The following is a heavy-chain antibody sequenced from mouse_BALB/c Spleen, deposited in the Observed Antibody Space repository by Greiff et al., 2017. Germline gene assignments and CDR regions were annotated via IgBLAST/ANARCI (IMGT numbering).Heavy chain of an antibody. Sequence: VQLQQSGTVLARPGASVKMSCKASGYTFTSYWMHWVKQRPGQGLEWIGAIYPGNSDTSYNQKFKGKAKLTAVTSTSTAYMELSSLTNEDSAVYYCTRKLTGALWYFDVWGAGTTVTVSS. D-gene: IGHD4-1*01. CDR1: GYTFTSYW. CDR3: TRKLTGALWYFDV. CDR2: IYPGNSDT. J-gene: IGHJ1*01. V-gene: IGHV1-5*01.